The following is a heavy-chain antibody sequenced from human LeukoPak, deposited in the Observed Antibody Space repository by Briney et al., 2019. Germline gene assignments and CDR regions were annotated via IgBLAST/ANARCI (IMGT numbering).Heavy chain of an antibody. CDR3: ARDLYGDYAFDI. J-gene: IGHJ3*02. V-gene: IGHV4-59*01. CDR2: IYYSGST. Sequence: PSETLSLTCTLSGGSFSSYYWSWIRQPPGKGLEWVGYIYYSGSTNYNPSLKSRVTISVDTSRKQFSLKLSSVTAADTAVYYCARDLYGDYAFDIWGQGTLVTVTS. D-gene: IGHD4-17*01. CDR1: GGSFSSYY.